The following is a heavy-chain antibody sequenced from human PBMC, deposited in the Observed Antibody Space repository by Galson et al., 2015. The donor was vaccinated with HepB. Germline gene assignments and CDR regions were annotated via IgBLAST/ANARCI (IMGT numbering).Heavy chain of an antibody. Sequence: SVKVSCKASGGTFSTYAISWVRQAPGQGLEWMGGIIPIFGTANYAQKFQGRVTITADDSTRTAYLELSSLRSEDTAVYYCARGAHYESTGYYYAYWGQGTLVTVS. CDR1: GGTFSTYA. J-gene: IGHJ4*02. CDR3: ARGAHYESTGYYYAY. CDR2: IIPIFGTA. V-gene: IGHV1-69*13. D-gene: IGHD3-22*01.